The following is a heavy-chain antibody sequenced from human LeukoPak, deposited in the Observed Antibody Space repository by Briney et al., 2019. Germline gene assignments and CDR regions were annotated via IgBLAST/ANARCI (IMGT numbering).Heavy chain of an antibody. D-gene: IGHD5-12*01. V-gene: IGHV4-31*03. Sequence: PSETLSLTCTVSGGSISSGGYYWSWIRQHPGKGLEWIGYIYYSGSTYYNPSLKSRVIISVDTSKNQFSLKLSSVTAADTAVYYCARDRGKSYSGYDYWGQGTLVTVSP. CDR3: ARDRGKSYSGYDY. CDR2: IYYSGST. J-gene: IGHJ4*02. CDR1: GGSISSGGYY.